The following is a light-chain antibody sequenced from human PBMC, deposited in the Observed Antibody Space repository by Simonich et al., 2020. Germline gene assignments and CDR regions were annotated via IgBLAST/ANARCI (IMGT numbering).Light chain of an antibody. V-gene: IGKV2-29*02. Sequence: DIVMTQTPLSLSVTPGQPASISCKSSQSLLHSNGKTYLYWYLQKPGQSPQLLIYEVSSRVSGVPERFSGSGSGTDFTLKISRVEAEDVGVYYCMQGIHLPITFGQGTRLEIK. CDR1: QSLLHSNGKTY. CDR2: EVS. J-gene: IGKJ5*01. CDR3: MQGIHLPIT.